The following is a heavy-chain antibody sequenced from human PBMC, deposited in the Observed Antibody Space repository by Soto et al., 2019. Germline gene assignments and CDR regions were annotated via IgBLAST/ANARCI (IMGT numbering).Heavy chain of an antibody. Sequence: QVQLVESGGGVVQPGRSLRLSCAASGFTFSSYAMHWVRQAPGKGLEWVAVISYDGSNKYYADSVKGRFTISRDNSKNTLYLQMNSLRDEDTAVYYCARASMVYVRKDFDYWGQGTLVTVSS. CDR1: GFTFSSYA. D-gene: IGHD2-8*01. V-gene: IGHV3-30-3*01. CDR3: ARASMVYVRKDFDY. CDR2: ISYDGSNK. J-gene: IGHJ4*02.